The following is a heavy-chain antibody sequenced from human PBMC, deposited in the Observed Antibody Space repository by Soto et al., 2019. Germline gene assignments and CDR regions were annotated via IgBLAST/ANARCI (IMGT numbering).Heavy chain of an antibody. V-gene: IGHV3-48*02. J-gene: IGHJ4*02. Sequence: EVQLVESGGGLVQPGGSLRLSCAASGFTFSGYNMNWVRQAPGKRLEWVSFISSVSTTINYADSVKGRFTISRDNAKDSLYLQMNSLRDEDTAVYYCARVRIPLTGTGGFYFDYWGQGALVTISS. CDR1: GFTFSGYN. D-gene: IGHD1-1*01. CDR3: ARVRIPLTGTGGFYFDY. CDR2: ISSVSTTI.